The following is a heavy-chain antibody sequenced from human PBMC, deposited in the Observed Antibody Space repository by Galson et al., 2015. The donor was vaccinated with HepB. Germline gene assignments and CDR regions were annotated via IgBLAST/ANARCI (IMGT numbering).Heavy chain of an antibody. CDR1: GGTFSSYA. V-gene: IGHV1-69*04. CDR2: IIPILGIA. Sequence: SVKVSCKASGGTFSSYAISWVRQAPGQGLEWMGRIIPILGIANYAQKFQGRVTITADKSTSTAYMELNSLRAEDTAVYYCADGLTPWERWGQGALVTVSS. J-gene: IGHJ4*02. D-gene: IGHD1-26*01. CDR3: ADGLTPWER.